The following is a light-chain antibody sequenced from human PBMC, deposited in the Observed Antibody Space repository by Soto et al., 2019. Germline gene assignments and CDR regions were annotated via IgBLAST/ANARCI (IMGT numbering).Light chain of an antibody. V-gene: IGKV3-20*01. CDR3: QHYRTS. CDR1: QSVSSSY. Sequence: EIVLTQSPGTLSLSPGERATLSCRASQSVSSSYLAWYQQKPGQAPRQLIYGASSRATGIPDRFSGSGSGTDFTLNITSLEPEDFAVYYCQHYRTSFGGGTRVEIK. J-gene: IGKJ4*01. CDR2: GAS.